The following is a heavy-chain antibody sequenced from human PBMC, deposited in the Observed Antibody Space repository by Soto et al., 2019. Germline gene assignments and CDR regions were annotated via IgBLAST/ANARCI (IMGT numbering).Heavy chain of an antibody. D-gene: IGHD6-19*01. J-gene: IGHJ6*02. CDR3: ARDGTILAVAGTSYGMDV. CDR2: ISYDGSNK. V-gene: IGHV3-30-3*01. Sequence: PGGSLRLSCAASGFTFSSYAMHWVRQAPGKGLEWVAVISYDGSNKYYADSVKGRFTISRDNSKNTLYLQMNSLRAEDTAVYYCARDGTILAVAGTSYGMDVWGQGTTVTVSS. CDR1: GFTFSSYA.